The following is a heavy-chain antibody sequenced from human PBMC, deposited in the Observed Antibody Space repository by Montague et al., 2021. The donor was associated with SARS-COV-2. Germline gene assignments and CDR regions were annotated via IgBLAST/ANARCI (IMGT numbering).Heavy chain of an antibody. CDR3: ARRRSSGWSGVGYYYYGMDV. V-gene: IGHV5-51*01. CDR2: IYPGDSDT. J-gene: IGHJ6*01. Sequence: QSGAEVKKPGESLKISCKGSGYSFTSYWSGWVRQMPGKGLEWMGIIYPGDSDTRYSPSFQGQVTISADKSISTAYLQWSGLKASDTAMYYCARRRSSGWSGVGYYYYGMDVWGQGTTVTVSS. D-gene: IGHD6-19*01. CDR1: GYSFTSYW.